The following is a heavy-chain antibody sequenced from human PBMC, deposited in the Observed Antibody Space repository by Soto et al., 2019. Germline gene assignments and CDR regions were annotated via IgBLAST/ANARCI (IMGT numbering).Heavy chain of an antibody. Sequence: KSSETLSLTCTVSGGSISSGDYYWSWIRQPPGKGLEWIGYIYYSGSTYYNPSLKSRVTISVDTSKNQFSLKLSSVTAADTAVYYCAREGGSGGDYYYGMDVWGQGTTVTVSS. D-gene: IGHD3-10*01. V-gene: IGHV4-30-4*01. CDR1: GGSISSGDYY. CDR3: AREGGSGGDYYYGMDV. CDR2: IYYSGST. J-gene: IGHJ6*02.